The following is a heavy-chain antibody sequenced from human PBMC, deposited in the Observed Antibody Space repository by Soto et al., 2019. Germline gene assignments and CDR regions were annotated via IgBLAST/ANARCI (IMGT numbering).Heavy chain of an antibody. CDR2: ITSDTKTI. CDR1: GFRFSIYS. V-gene: IGHV3-48*02. D-gene: IGHD6-19*01. CDR3: ARSVEGHFDY. Sequence: EVQLVESGGTLVQPGGSLRLSCAASGFRFSIYSMNWVRQAPGKGLEWSAYITSDTKTIKYADSVKGRFTISRDNGKNSVYLYMNSLRDEDTAVYYCARSVEGHFDYWGQGTVVTVSA. J-gene: IGHJ4*02.